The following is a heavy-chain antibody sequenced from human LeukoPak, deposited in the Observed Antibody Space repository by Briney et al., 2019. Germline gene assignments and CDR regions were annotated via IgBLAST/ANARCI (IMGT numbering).Heavy chain of an antibody. V-gene: IGHV3-21*04. CDR3: ARAPITSPFYFDY. CDR2: ITTTFYT. Sequence: GGSLRLSCAASGFTFSSYSFNWVRQVPGKGLEWVSSITTTFYTYYTDSVKGRFTISRDNAKNSLYLQMISLRAEDTALYYCARAPITSPFYFDYWGQGTLVTVSS. D-gene: IGHD2-2*01. J-gene: IGHJ4*02. CDR1: GFTFSSYS.